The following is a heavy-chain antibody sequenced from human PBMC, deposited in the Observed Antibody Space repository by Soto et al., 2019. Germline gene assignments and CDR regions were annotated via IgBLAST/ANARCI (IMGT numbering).Heavy chain of an antibody. J-gene: IGHJ6*02. D-gene: IGHD4-17*01. CDR3: ARDQTVTTLISHYYYYGMDV. Sequence: GGSLRLSCAASGFTFSSYGMHWVRQAPGKGLEWVAVIWYDGSNKYYADSVKGRFTISRDNSKNTLYLQMNSLRAEDTAVYYCARDQTVTTLISHYYYYGMDVWGQGTTVTVSS. CDR1: GFTFSSYG. V-gene: IGHV3-33*01. CDR2: IWYDGSNK.